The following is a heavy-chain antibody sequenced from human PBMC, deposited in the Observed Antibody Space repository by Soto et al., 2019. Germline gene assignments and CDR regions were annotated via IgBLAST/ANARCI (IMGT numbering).Heavy chain of an antibody. CDR2: IYYSGST. V-gene: IGHV4-30-4*01. CDR1: GGSISSGDYY. Sequence: PSETLSLTCTVSGGSISSGDYYWSWIRQPPGKGLEWIGYIYYSGSTYYNPSLKSRVTISVDTSKNQFSLKLSSVTAADTAVYYCARWEQQLDHFDYWGQGTLVTVSS. J-gene: IGHJ4*02. D-gene: IGHD6-13*01. CDR3: ARWEQQLDHFDY.